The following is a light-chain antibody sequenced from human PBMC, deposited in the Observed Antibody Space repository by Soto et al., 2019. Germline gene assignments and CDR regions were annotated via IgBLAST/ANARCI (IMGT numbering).Light chain of an antibody. J-gene: IGKJ4*01. CDR3: PQQNHWPLT. CDR1: QSVSSN. V-gene: IGKV3-15*01. CDR2: GIS. Sequence: EIVRTQSPATMYVSTEERATLSCRASQSVSSNLAWYQQKPCQAPRLLMYGISIRATGITAMFSVSGSGTEFTLTINSLQSEDFAIYYCPQQNHWPLTFGGWTKVEI.